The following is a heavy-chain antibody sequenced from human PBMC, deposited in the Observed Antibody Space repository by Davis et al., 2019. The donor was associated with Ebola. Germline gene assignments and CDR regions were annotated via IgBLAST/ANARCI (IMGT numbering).Heavy chain of an antibody. CDR3: ARGGGDPGDY. V-gene: IGHV4-39*07. CDR2: IYYSGST. Sequence: SETLSLTCTVSGGSISSSSYYWGWLRQPPGKGLEWIGSIYYSGSTYYNPSLKSRVTISVDTSKNQFSLKLSSVTAAETAVYYCARGGGDPGDYWGQGTLVTVSS. D-gene: IGHD2-21*02. CDR1: GGSISSSSYY. J-gene: IGHJ4*02.